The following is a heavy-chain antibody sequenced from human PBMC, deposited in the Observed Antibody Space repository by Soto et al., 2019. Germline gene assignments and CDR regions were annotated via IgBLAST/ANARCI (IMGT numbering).Heavy chain of an antibody. J-gene: IGHJ4*02. CDR2: ISDDGSKK. Sequence: GGFLRLSCAASGFSFSTYAMHWVRQAPGKGLEWVAIISDDGSKKYYADSVKGRFTISRDNSKKTLYLQMTSLRADDTAIYYCARDSVQSRLRRYLDYWGEGA. V-gene: IGHV3-30-3*01. D-gene: IGHD1-1*01. CDR3: ARDSVQSRLRRYLDY. CDR1: GFSFSTYA.